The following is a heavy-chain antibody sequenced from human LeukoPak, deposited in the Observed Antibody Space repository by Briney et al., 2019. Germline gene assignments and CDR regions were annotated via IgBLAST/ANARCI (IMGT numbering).Heavy chain of an antibody. J-gene: IGHJ4*02. CDR2: INHSGST. CDR3: ARGPSVMTGYYNSFDY. Sequence: SETLSLTCAVYGGSFSGYYWSXIRQPPGKGLXXXXXINHSGSTNYNPSLKSRVTISVDTSKNQFSLKLSSVTAADTAVYYCARGPSVMTGYYNSFDYWGQGTLVTVSS. D-gene: IGHD3-9*01. CDR1: GGSFSGYY. V-gene: IGHV4-34*01.